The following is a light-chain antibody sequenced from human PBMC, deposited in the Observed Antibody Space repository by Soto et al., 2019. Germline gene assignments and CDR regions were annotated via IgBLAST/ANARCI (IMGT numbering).Light chain of an antibody. CDR1: QSVSDS. J-gene: IGKJ1*01. CDR3: HQYNSWSPWT. V-gene: IGKV3-15*01. Sequence: VWTLSPATESVPLGERDTLSCRASQSVSDSLAGYQQKPGQAPRLLIYDASTRATGIPARFSGSGSATEFTLTISSRQSEDFAVYYCHQYNSWSPWTFGQGTKVDI. CDR2: DAS.